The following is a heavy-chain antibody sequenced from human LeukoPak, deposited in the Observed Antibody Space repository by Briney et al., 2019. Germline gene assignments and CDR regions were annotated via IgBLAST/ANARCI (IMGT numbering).Heavy chain of an antibody. Sequence: GGSLRLSCAASGFTVSSNYMSWVRQAPGKGLEWVSVIYSGGSTYYADSVKGRFTISRDNSKNTLYLQMNSLRAEDTAVYYCARGRDDYDSSGYYSYGMDVWGQGTTVTVSS. CDR2: IYSGGST. CDR3: ARGRDDYDSSGYYSYGMDV. CDR1: GFTVSSNY. D-gene: IGHD3-22*01. J-gene: IGHJ6*02. V-gene: IGHV3-53*01.